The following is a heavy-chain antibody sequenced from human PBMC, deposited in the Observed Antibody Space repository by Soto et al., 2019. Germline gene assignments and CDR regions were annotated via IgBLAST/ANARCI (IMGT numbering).Heavy chain of an antibody. CDR2: IYYSGST. V-gene: IGHV4-31*03. Sequence: QVQLQESGPGLVKSSQTLSLTCTVSGGSISSGGYYWSWIRQHPGKGLEWIGYIYYSGSTYYNPSLKSRVTISVDTSKNQFSLKLSSVTAADTAVYYCAREFTVTTGNNWFDPWGQGTLVTVSS. CDR3: AREFTVTTGNNWFDP. J-gene: IGHJ5*02. CDR1: GGSISSGGYY. D-gene: IGHD4-4*01.